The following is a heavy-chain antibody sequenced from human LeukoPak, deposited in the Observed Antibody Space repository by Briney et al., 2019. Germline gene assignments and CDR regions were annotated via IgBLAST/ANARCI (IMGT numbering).Heavy chain of an antibody. V-gene: IGHV3-30*18. Sequence: GGSLRLFCAASGFTFSSYGMHWVRQAPGKGLEWVAVISYDGSNKYYADSVKGRFTISRDNSKNTLYLQMNGLRAEDTAVYYCAKDGNDFTYYFDYWGQGTLVTVSS. CDR3: AKDGNDFTYYFDY. D-gene: IGHD1-26*01. CDR1: GFTFSSYG. J-gene: IGHJ4*02. CDR2: ISYDGSNK.